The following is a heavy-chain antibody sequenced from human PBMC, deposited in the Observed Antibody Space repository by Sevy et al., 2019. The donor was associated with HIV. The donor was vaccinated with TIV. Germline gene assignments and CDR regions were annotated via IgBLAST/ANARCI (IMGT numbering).Heavy chain of an antibody. CDR3: ARDRNYYDSSGYYRGLGAFDI. CDR2: IYSGGST. V-gene: IGHV3-53*01. CDR1: GFTVSSNY. Sequence: GGSLRLSCAASGFTVSSNYMSWVRQAPGMGLEWVSVIYSGGSTYYADSVKGRFTISRDNSKNTLYLQMNSLRAEDTAVYYCARDRNYYDSSGYYRGLGAFDIWGQWTMVTVSS. D-gene: IGHD3-22*01. J-gene: IGHJ3*02.